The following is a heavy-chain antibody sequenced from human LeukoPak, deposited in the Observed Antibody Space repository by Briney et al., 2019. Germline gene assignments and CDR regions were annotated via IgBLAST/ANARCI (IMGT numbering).Heavy chain of an antibody. CDR2: ISSSSTYI. CDR3: AREPNWYFDY. V-gene: IGHV3-21*01. J-gene: IGHJ4*02. D-gene: IGHD1-1*01. Sequence: GGSPRLSCAASGFTFSSYSMNWVRQAPGKGLEWVSFISSSSTYIYYADSVKGRFTISRDNAKNSLYLQMNSLRAEDTAVYYCAREPNWYFDYWGQGTLVTVSS. CDR1: GFTFSSYS.